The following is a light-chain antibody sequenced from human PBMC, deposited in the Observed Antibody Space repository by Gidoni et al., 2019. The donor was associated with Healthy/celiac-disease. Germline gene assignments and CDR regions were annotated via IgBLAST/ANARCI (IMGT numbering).Light chain of an antibody. Sequence: EIQMTKSPSSLSASVGDRVTITCRASQSISSYLNWYQQKPGKAPKLLIYAASSLQSGVPSSFSGSGSGTDFTLTISSLQPEYFATYYCQQSYSTPWTFGQGTQVEIK. CDR3: QQSYSTPWT. CDR2: AAS. J-gene: IGKJ1*01. CDR1: QSISSY. V-gene: IGKV1-39*01.